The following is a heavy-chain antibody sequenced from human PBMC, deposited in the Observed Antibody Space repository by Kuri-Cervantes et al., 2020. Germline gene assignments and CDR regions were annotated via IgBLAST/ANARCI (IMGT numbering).Heavy chain of an antibody. D-gene: IGHD2-2*02. CDR1: GFTFDDYT. Sequence: GESLKISCAASGFTFDDYTMHWVRQAPGKGLEWVSLISWDGGSTYYADSVKGRFTISRDNSKNSLYLQMNSLRAEDTAVYYCARASCSSTSCYKGAGWFDPWGQGTLVTVSS. CDR3: ARASCSSTSCYKGAGWFDP. CDR2: ISWDGGST. J-gene: IGHJ5*02. V-gene: IGHV3-43*01.